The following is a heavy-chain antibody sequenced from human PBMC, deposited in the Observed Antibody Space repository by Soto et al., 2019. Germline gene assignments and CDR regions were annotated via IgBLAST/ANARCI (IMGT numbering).Heavy chain of an antibody. D-gene: IGHD6-13*01. Sequence: SETLSLTCAVYGASFSGYYWSWIRQPPGKGLEWIGEINHSGSTNYNPSLKSRVTISVDTSKNQFSLKLSSVTAADTAVYYCARGGKQQRYYYYYGMDVWGQGTTVTVSS. J-gene: IGHJ6*02. CDR1: GASFSGYY. CDR2: INHSGST. CDR3: ARGGKQQRYYYYYGMDV. V-gene: IGHV4-34*01.